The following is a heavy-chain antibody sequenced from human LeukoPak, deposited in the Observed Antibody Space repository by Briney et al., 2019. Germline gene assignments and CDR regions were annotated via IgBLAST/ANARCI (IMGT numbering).Heavy chain of an antibody. J-gene: IGHJ4*02. CDR3: ARISAPGTSGWYFGY. V-gene: IGHV3-66*01. Sequence: GGSLRLSCAASGLTFSSNYMSWVRQAPGKGLEWVSVIYSGGSIYYADSVKGRFTMSRDNAKNLLYLQMNSLRDEDTAMYYCARISAPGTSGWYFGYWGQGTLVTVSS. CDR2: IYSGGSI. CDR1: GLTFSSNY. D-gene: IGHD6-19*01.